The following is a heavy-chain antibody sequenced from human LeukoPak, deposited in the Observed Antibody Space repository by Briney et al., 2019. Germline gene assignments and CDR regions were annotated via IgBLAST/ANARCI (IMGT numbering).Heavy chain of an antibody. V-gene: IGHV3-74*01. CDR1: GFTFSSYW. CDR2: INSDGSTT. D-gene: IGHD3-10*01. CDR3: ARTYGSGFGWFDY. J-gene: IGHJ4*02. Sequence: GGSLRLSCAASGFTFSSYWMHWVRQAPGKGRVWVSRINSDGSTTSYADSVKGRFTISRDNAKNTLYLQMNSLRAEDSAVYYCARTYGSGFGWFDYWGQGTLVTVSS.